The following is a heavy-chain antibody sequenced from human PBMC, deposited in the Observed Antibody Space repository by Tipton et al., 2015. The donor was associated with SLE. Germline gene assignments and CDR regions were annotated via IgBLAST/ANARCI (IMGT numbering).Heavy chain of an antibody. CDR3: ARRDYSYYFDY. Sequence: TLSLTCTVSGGSISSSSYYWGWIRQPPGKGLEWIGSIYYSGTTYYNPSLKSRVTISVDTSKNQFSLKLSSVTAADTAVYYCARRDYSYYFDYWGQGTLVTVSS. J-gene: IGHJ4*02. CDR2: IYYSGTT. D-gene: IGHD2-15*01. CDR1: GGSISSSSYY. V-gene: IGHV4-39*01.